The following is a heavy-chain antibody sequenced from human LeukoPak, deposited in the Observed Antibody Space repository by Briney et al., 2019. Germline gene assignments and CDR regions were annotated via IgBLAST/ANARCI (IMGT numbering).Heavy chain of an antibody. Sequence: GGSLRLSCAASGFTFSSYSMNWVRQAPGKGLEWVSYISYSSSIINYADSVKGRFTISRDNAKNSLYLQMNSLRADDTAVYYCAREVRDFGSGRRLLGDYMDVWGKGTTVTVSS. CDR3: AREVRDFGSGRRLLGDYMDV. J-gene: IGHJ6*03. CDR2: ISYSSSII. D-gene: IGHD3-10*01. CDR1: GFTFSSYS. V-gene: IGHV3-48*01.